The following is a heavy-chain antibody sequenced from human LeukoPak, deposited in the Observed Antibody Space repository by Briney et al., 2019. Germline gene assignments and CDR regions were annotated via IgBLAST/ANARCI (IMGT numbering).Heavy chain of an antibody. CDR2: ISSSSSYI. CDR1: GFIFSSYS. Sequence: GGSLRLSCAASGFIFSSYSMNWVRQAPGKGLEWVSSISSSSSYIYYGDSVKGRFNISRDNAKNSMYLQMNSLRAEDTALYYCARSYGDYVEFDYWGQGTLVTVSS. CDR3: ARSYGDYVEFDY. J-gene: IGHJ4*02. V-gene: IGHV3-21*01. D-gene: IGHD4-17*01.